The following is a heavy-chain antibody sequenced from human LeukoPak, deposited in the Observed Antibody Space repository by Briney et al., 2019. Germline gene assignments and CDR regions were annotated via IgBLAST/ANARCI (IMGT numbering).Heavy chain of an antibody. J-gene: IGHJ4*02. CDR3: ARTPCSGFHFDC. D-gene: IGHD2-15*01. CDR1: GFTLSSYA. V-gene: IGHV3-64*01. CDR2: ISSNGGST. Sequence: GGSLRLSCAASGFTLSSYAMHWVRQAPGKGLEYVSAISSNGGSTYYANSVKGRFTISRDNSKNTLYLQMGSLRAEDMAVYYCARTPCSGFHFDCRGQGTLVTVSS.